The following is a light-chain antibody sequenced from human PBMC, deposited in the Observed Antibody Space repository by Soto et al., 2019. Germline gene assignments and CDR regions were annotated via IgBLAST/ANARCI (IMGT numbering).Light chain of an antibody. J-gene: IGKJ2*01. Sequence: DIQMTQSPSTLSASVGDRVTITCRASQSISSWLAWYQQKPGKAPKLLIYKASSLESGVPSRFSGSGSGTDFTLTISSLQPDDLATYYCQQYHSYPYTFGQGTKLEIK. V-gene: IGKV1-5*03. CDR2: KAS. CDR1: QSISSW. CDR3: QQYHSYPYT.